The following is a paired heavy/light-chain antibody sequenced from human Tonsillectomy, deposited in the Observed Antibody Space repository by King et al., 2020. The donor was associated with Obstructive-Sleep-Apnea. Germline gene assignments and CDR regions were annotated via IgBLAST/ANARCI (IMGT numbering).Light chain of an antibody. Sequence: EIVMTQSPATLSVSPGERATLSCRASESVSSNLAWYQQKPGQAPRLLIYGASTRATGIPARFSGSGSGTEFTLTISSLQSEDFAVYYCQQYNNWYTFGQGTKLEIK. CDR1: ESVSSN. CDR2: GAS. CDR3: QQYNNWYT. J-gene: IGKJ2*01. V-gene: IGKV3-15*01.
Heavy chain of an antibody. V-gene: IGHV3-74*01. CDR1: GFTFSGHW. CDR3: ARGVRYFDWPGAYFDY. J-gene: IGHJ4*02. CDR2: INTDGSDT. Sequence: EVQLVESGGGLVQPGGSLRLSCAASGFTFSGHWMHWVRLVPEKGLVWVSRINTDGSDTNYADSVRGRFTISRDNAKNTLSLQMTSLRAEDTAVYYCARGVRYFDWPGAYFDYWGQGTLVTVSS. D-gene: IGHD3-9*01.